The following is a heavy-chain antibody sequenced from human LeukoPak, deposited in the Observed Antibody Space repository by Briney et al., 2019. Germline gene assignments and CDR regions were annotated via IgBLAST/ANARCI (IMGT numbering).Heavy chain of an antibody. V-gene: IGHV4-34*01. CDR1: GGSFTGHY. J-gene: IGHJ3*01. Sequence: SETLSLTCAVYGGSFTGHYWTWIRQPPGKGLEWIGEINHSGNTNYNPSLKSRVTIGVDTSKNQFSLKVTSVTAADTAVYYCARVRQQLALYAFDVWGHGTLVTVSS. CDR2: INHSGNT. D-gene: IGHD6-13*01. CDR3: ARVRQQLALYAFDV.